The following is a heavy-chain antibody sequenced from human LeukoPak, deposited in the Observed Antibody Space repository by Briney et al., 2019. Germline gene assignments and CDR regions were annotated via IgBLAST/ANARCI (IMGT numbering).Heavy chain of an antibody. D-gene: IGHD4-17*01. CDR1: GFTFSSYA. V-gene: IGHV3-30-3*01. CDR3: ARDLREDYGRARQEPFDY. Sequence: GGSQRLSCAASGFTFSSYAMHWVRQAPGKGLEWVAVISYDGNNKHYVDSVKGRFTISRDNSKNTVYLQMNSLRAEDTAVYYCARDLREDYGRARQEPFDYWGQGTLVTVSS. CDR2: ISYDGNNK. J-gene: IGHJ4*02.